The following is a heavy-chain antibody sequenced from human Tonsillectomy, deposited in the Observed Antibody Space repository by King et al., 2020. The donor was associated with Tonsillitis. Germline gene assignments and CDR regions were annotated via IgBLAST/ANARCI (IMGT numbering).Heavy chain of an antibody. J-gene: IGHJ4*02. CDR3: VTDPFDY. V-gene: IGHV1-2*02. Sequence: QVQLVQSGAEVKKPGASVKVSCKASGYTFTDYYMHWVRQAPGQDLEWMGWINPNNGGTNYAQNFQGRVTMTRDTSISTVYMELSRLRSDDTAVYYCVTDPFDYWGQGTLVTVSS. CDR1: GYTFTDYY. CDR2: INPNNGGT.